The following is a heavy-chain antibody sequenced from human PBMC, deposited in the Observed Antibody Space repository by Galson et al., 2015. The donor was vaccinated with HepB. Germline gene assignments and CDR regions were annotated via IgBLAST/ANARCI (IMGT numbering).Heavy chain of an antibody. Sequence: SLRLSCAASGFTFSSYWMHWVRQAPGKGLVWVSRINSDGSSTSYADSVKGRFTISRDNAKNTLYLQMNSLRAEDTAVYYCARDRYCSGGSCYPGAYYYYGMDVWGQGTTVTVSS. V-gene: IGHV3-74*01. J-gene: IGHJ6*02. D-gene: IGHD2-15*01. CDR3: ARDRYCSGGSCYPGAYYYYGMDV. CDR1: GFTFSSYW. CDR2: INSDGSST.